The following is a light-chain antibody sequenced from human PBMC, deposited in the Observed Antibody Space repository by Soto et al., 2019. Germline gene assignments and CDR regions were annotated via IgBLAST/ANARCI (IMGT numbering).Light chain of an antibody. J-gene: IGLJ1*01. V-gene: IGLV2-14*01. CDR3: TSYTSSTPFYV. CDR2: DVS. Sequence: QSVLTQPASVSGSPGQSITISCTGTSSDFGGYNYVSWYQQHPGKAPKVMIYDVSNRPSGVSDRFSGSKSGNTASLTISGLQAEDEAEYYCTSYTSSTPFYVFGTGTKVTVL. CDR1: SSDFGGYNY.